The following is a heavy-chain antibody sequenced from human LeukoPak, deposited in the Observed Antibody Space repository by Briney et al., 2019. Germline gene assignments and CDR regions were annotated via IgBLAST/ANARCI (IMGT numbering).Heavy chain of an antibody. CDR1: GFTFSGYA. D-gene: IGHD2-2*01. J-gene: IGHJ4*02. V-gene: IGHV3-23*01. Sequence: GGSLRLSCAASGFTFSGYAMTWVRQGPGKGLEWVSIISGSGGSTYYADSVKGRFTISRDNSKNTLYLQMNSLRAEDTAVYYCAKDTGWRAAANYLDYWGQGTLVTVSS. CDR3: AKDTGWRAAANYLDY. CDR2: ISGSGGST.